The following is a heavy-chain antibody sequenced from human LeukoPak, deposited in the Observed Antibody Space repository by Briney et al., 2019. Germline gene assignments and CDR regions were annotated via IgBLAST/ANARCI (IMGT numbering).Heavy chain of an antibody. CDR2: ITTSGGGT. CDR1: GFTFSNFV. CDR3: AARTAVSLYFGELF. Sequence: PGGSLRLSCAASGFTFSNFVMTWVRQAPGQGLEWVSSITTSGGGTYYADSVKGRFTISRDNSRNTLYLQMSSLGSEDTAVYYCAARTAVSLYFGELFGGQGTLVTVSS. J-gene: IGHJ4*02. D-gene: IGHD3-10*01. V-gene: IGHV3-23*01.